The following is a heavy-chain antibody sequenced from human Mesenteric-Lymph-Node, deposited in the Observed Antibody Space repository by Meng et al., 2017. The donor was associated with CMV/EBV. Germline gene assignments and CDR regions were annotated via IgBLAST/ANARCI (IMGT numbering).Heavy chain of an antibody. CDR3: ARGRDGYNYPY. V-gene: IGHV1-8*01. CDR2: MNPNSGNT. Sequence: ASVQVSCKASGYTFTSYDINWVRQAAGQGLEWMGWMNPNSGNTGYAQKFQGRVTMTRDTSISTAYMELSSLRSDDTAVYYCARGRDGYNYPYWGQGTLVTVSS. CDR1: GYTFTSYD. J-gene: IGHJ4*02. D-gene: IGHD5-24*01.